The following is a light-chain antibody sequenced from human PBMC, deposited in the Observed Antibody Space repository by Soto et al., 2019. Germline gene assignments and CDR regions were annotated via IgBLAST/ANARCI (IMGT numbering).Light chain of an antibody. CDR1: SSNIGAGYD. Sequence: QLVLTQPPSVSGAPGQRVTISCTGSSSNIGAGYDVHWYQQLPGTAPKLLIYGNSNRPSGVPDRFSGSKSGTSASLATTGLQAEEEADYYCQSYDSSLSGSVFGGGTKLTVL. J-gene: IGLJ2*01. CDR3: QSYDSSLSGSV. CDR2: GNS. V-gene: IGLV1-40*01.